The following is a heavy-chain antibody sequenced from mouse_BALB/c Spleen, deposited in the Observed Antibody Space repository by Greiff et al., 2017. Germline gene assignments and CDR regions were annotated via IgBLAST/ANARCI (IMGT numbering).Heavy chain of an antibody. D-gene: IGHD3-2*01. CDR2: ISNGGGST. CDR3: ARRQLEGPMDY. V-gene: IGHV5-12-2*01. CDR1: GFTFSSYT. Sequence: EVQLQESGGGLVQPGGSLKLSCAASGFTFSSYTMSWVRQTPEKRLEWVAYISNGGGSTYYPDTVKGRFTISRDNAKNTLYLQMSSLKSEDTAMYYCARRQLEGPMDYWGQGTSVTVSS. J-gene: IGHJ4*01.